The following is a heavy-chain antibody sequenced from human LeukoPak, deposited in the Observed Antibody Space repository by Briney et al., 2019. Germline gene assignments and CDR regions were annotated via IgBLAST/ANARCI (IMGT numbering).Heavy chain of an antibody. V-gene: IGHV3-74*01. J-gene: IGHJ4*02. CDR2: INSDGSST. D-gene: IGHD1-1*01. CDR1: GFTFSSYW. Sequence: GGSLRLSCAASGFTFSSYWMHRVRQAPGKGLVWVSRINSDGSSTSYADSVKGRFTISRDNAKNTLYLQMNSLRAEDTAVYYCARAPPGWYNPIDYWGQGTLVTVSS. CDR3: ARAPPGWYNPIDY.